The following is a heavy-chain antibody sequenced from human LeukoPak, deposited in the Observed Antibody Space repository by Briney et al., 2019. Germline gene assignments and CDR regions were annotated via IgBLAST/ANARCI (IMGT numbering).Heavy chain of an antibody. CDR3: ARGGSSGWPVDY. V-gene: IGHV3-21*01. Sequence: GGSLRLSCAASGFTFSSYSMNWVRQAPGKGLEWVSSISSSSSYTYYADSVKGRFTISRDNAKNSLYLQMNSLRAEDTAVYYCARGGSSGWPVDYWGQGTLVTVSS. CDR2: ISSSSSYT. J-gene: IGHJ4*02. D-gene: IGHD6-19*01. CDR1: GFTFSSYS.